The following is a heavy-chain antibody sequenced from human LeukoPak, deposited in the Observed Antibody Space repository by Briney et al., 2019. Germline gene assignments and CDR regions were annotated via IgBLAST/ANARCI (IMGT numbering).Heavy chain of an antibody. Sequence: GGSLRLSCAASGFTFGNYWMHWVRQAPGKGPVWVSRINSDGSSTNYADSVKGRFTISRDNAKNSLYLQMNSLRAEDTAVYYCAVLWSGYPSYGMDVWGQGTTVTVSS. J-gene: IGHJ6*02. CDR1: GFTFGNYW. D-gene: IGHD3-3*01. CDR3: AVLWSGYPSYGMDV. CDR2: INSDGSST. V-gene: IGHV3-74*01.